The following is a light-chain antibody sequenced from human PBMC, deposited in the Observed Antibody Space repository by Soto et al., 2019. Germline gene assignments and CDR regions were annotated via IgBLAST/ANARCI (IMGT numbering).Light chain of an antibody. CDR3: SSYAGSNKRYL. CDR2: EVN. V-gene: IGLV2-8*01. Sequence: QSVLTQPPSASGSPGQSVTISCTGTSSDIGGYNYVSWYQQHPGKAPKLLIYEVNKRPSGVPDRFSGSKSGNTASLTVSGLQTEDDADYYCSSYAGSNKRYLFGNGTKVTV. CDR1: SSDIGGYNY. J-gene: IGLJ1*01.